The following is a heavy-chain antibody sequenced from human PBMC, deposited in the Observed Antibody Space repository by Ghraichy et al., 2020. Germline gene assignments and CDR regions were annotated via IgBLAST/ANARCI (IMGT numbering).Heavy chain of an antibody. J-gene: IGHJ4*02. Sequence: SETLSLTCTVSGGSISNYYWSWIRQPPGKGLEWIGYIYYSGSTNYNPSLKSRVTISVDTSKNQFSLKLSSVTAADTAVYYCARGTGPSTVTTNFFDYWGQGTLVTVSS. CDR3: ARGTGPSTVTTNFFDY. V-gene: IGHV4-59*01. D-gene: IGHD4-17*01. CDR2: IYYSGST. CDR1: GGSISNYY.